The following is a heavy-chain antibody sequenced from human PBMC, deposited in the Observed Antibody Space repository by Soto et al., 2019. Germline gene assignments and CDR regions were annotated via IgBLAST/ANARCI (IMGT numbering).Heavy chain of an antibody. CDR1: GGSISSSSYY. J-gene: IGHJ3*02. Sequence: QLQLQESGPGLVKPSETLSLTCTVSGGSISSSSYYWGWIRQPPGKGLEWLGSIYYSGSTYYNPSLKSRVTISVDTSKNQFSLKLSSVTAADTAVYYCARELLWFGELLYAFDIWGQGTMVTVSS. V-gene: IGHV4-39*02. D-gene: IGHD3-10*01. CDR2: IYYSGST. CDR3: ARELLWFGELLYAFDI.